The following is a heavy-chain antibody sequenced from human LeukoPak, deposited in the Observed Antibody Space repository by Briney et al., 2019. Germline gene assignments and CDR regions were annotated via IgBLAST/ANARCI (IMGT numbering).Heavy chain of an antibody. Sequence: PSETLSLTCAVSGYSISSGYYWGCIRQPPGKGLEWIGSIYHSGSTYYNPSLKSRATISVDTSKNQFSLKLSSVTAAETAVYYCARPGIVGYYYYYMDVWGKGTTVTVSS. D-gene: IGHD1-26*01. V-gene: IGHV4-38-2*01. J-gene: IGHJ6*03. CDR1: GYSISSGYY. CDR2: IYHSGST. CDR3: ARPGIVGYYYYYMDV.